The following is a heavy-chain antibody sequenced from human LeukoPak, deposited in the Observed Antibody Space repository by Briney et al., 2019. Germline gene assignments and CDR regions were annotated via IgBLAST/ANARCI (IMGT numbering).Heavy chain of an antibody. CDR3: AKPQPNYYDSSGYYLRQYYFDY. D-gene: IGHD3-22*01. Sequence: GGSLRLSCAASGFTFSSYSMNWVRQAPGKGLEWVSSISGRSSYIYYADSVKGRFTISRDNSKNTLYLQMNSLRAEDTAVYYCAKPQPNYYDSSGYYLRQYYFDYWGQGTLVTVST. J-gene: IGHJ4*02. V-gene: IGHV3-21*04. CDR2: ISGRSSYI. CDR1: GFTFSSYS.